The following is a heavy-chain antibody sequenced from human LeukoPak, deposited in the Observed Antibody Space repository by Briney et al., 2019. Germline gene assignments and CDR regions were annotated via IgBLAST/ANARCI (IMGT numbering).Heavy chain of an antibody. V-gene: IGHV1-8*01. D-gene: IGHD6-13*01. CDR2: MNPNSGNT. J-gene: IGHJ6*02. CDR1: GYTFTSYD. Sequence: APVKVSCKASGYTFTSYDINWVRQPTGQGLEWMGWMNPNSGNTGYAQKFQGRVTMTRNTSISTAYMELSSLRSEDTAVYYCARGAFSSSWNYHYGMDVWGQGTTVTVSS. CDR3: ARGAFSSSWNYHYGMDV.